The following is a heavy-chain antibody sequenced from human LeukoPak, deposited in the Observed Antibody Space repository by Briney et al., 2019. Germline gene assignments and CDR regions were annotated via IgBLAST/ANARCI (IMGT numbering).Heavy chain of an antibody. CDR2: ISWNSGSI. Sequence: GRSLRLSCAASGFTFDDYGMHWVRQAPGKGLEWVSGISWNSGSIAYADSVEGRFTISRDNAKNSLYLQMNSLRAEDTALFYCAKARNSLGFNAFDIWGQGTMVTVSS. CDR1: GFTFDDYG. J-gene: IGHJ3*02. D-gene: IGHD1-14*01. V-gene: IGHV3-9*01. CDR3: AKARNSLGFNAFDI.